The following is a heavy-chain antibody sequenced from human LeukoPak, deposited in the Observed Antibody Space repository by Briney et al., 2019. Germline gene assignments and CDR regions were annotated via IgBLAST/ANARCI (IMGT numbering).Heavy chain of an antibody. J-gene: IGHJ4*02. CDR2: IKQDGSEK. D-gene: IGHD3-16*01. V-gene: IGHV3-7*01. Sequence: GGSLRLSCAASGFTFSSHWMSWVRQAPGKGLEWVANIKQDGSEKYYVDSVKGRFTISRDNAKNSLYLQMNSLRAEDTAVYYCASQIWGSYPGHYWGQGTLVTVSS. CDR3: ASQIWGSYPGHY. CDR1: GFTFSSHW.